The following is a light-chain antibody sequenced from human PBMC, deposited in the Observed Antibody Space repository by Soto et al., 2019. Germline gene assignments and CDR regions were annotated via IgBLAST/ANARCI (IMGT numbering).Light chain of an antibody. CDR3: QQYGSSRPDT. Sequence: EIVLTQSPGTLSLSPGERATLSCRASQSVSSSYLAWYQQKPGQAPRLLIYGASSRATGIPDRFSGSESGTDFTLTISRLEPEDFAVYYCQQYGSSRPDTFGQGTKLEIK. V-gene: IGKV3-20*01. J-gene: IGKJ2*01. CDR1: QSVSSSY. CDR2: GAS.